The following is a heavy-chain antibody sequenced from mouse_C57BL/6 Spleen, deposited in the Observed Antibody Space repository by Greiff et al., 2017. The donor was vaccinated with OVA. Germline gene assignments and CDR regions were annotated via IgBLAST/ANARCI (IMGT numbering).Heavy chain of an antibody. J-gene: IGHJ3*01. CDR2: ISDGGSYT. Sequence: GQGVESGGGLVKPGGSLKLSCAASGFTFSSYAMSWVRQTPEKRLEWVATISDGGSYTYYPDNVKGRFTISRDNAKNNLYLQMSHLKSEDTAMYYCAREVFAYWGQGTLVTVSA. CDR1: GFTFSSYA. V-gene: IGHV5-4*01. CDR3: AREVFAY.